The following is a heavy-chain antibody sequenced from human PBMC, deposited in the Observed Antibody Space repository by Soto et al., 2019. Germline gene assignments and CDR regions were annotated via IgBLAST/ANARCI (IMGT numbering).Heavy chain of an antibody. CDR3: ARGGNCIVSSYPLGSHYGMDV. Sequence: QVQLQQWGAGLLKPSETLSLTCAVYGGSFSGYYWTWIRQPPGKGLEWVGEIGHSGSATYSPSLKSRVTISVDTSNNQFSLRLSSVTAADTAVYYCARGGNCIVSSYPLGSHYGMDVWGQGTTVTVSS. D-gene: IGHD3-16*02. J-gene: IGHJ6*02. V-gene: IGHV4-34*01. CDR1: GGSFSGYY. CDR2: IGHSGSA.